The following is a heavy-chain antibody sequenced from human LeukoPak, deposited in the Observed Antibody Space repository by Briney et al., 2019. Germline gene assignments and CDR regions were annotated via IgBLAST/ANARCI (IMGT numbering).Heavy chain of an antibody. J-gene: IGHJ6*03. CDR3: ARLSITMVRGVIHYYYYYYMDV. Sequence: SETLSLTCAVYGGSFSGYYWSWIRQPPGKGLGWIGEINHSGSTNYNPSLKSRVTISVDTSKNQFSLKLSSVTAADTAVYYCARLSITMVRGVIHYYYYYYMDVWGKGTTVTISS. V-gene: IGHV4-34*01. CDR1: GGSFSGYY. D-gene: IGHD3-10*01. CDR2: INHSGST.